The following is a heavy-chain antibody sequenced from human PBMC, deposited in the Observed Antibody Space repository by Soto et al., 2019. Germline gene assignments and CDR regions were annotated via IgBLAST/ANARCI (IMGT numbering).Heavy chain of an antibody. V-gene: IGHV3-48*01. J-gene: IGHJ6*03. CDR2: ISSSSSTI. CDR3: ARVVVPAARLDYYYYMDV. D-gene: IGHD2-2*01. Sequence: GGSLRLSCAASGFTFSSYSMNWVRQAPGKGLEWVSYISSSSSTIYYADSVKGRFTISRDNAKNSLYLQMNSLRAEDTAVYYCARVVVPAARLDYYYYMDVWGKGTTVTVSS. CDR1: GFTFSSYS.